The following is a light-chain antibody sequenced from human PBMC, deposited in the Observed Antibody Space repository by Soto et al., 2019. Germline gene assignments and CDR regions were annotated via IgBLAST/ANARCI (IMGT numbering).Light chain of an antibody. CDR3: QQYGSSPRVT. V-gene: IGKV3-20*01. CDR1: QSVSSSY. Sequence: EIVLTQSPGTLSLSPGERATLSCRASQSVSSSYLAWYQQKPGQAPRLLIYGASSRATGIPDRFSGSGSGTDFPLTISRLEPEDFAVYYGQQYGSSPRVTFGPGTKVDIK. J-gene: IGKJ3*01. CDR2: GAS.